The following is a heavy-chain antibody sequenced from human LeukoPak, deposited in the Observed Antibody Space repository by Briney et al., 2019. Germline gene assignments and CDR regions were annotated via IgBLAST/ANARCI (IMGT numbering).Heavy chain of an antibody. CDR3: ARDSGGGDDLLEY. CDR1: GDSVSSNSAA. D-gene: IGHD5-12*01. Sequence: SQTLSLTCGLSGDSVSSNSAAWNWFRQSPSRGLEWLGRTYYRSKWYYDYAVSVKSRIIINPDTSKNQFSLHLNSVTPEDTAVYYCARDSGGGDDLLEYWGEGTLVTVSS. CDR2: TYYRSKWYY. V-gene: IGHV6-1*01. J-gene: IGHJ4*02.